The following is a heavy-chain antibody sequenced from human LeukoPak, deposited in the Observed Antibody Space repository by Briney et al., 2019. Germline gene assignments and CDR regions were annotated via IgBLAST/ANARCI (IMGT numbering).Heavy chain of an antibody. Sequence: SETLSLTCTVSGGSISSSSYYWGWIRQPPGKGLEWIGSIYYSGSTYYNPSLKSRVTISVDTSKNQFSLKLNSVTAADTAVYYCARIVYCSGGSCYQTGFFFDYWGQGTLVTVSS. CDR2: IYYSGST. D-gene: IGHD2-15*01. CDR1: GGSISSSSYY. CDR3: ARIVYCSGGSCYQTGFFFDY. V-gene: IGHV4-39*01. J-gene: IGHJ4*02.